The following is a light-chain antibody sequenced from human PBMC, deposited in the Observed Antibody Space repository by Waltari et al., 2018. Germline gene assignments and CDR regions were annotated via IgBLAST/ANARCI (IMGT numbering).Light chain of an antibody. CDR2: GAS. CDR1: QSVSRS. V-gene: IGKV3-20*01. CDR3: QHYVRLPAT. J-gene: IGKJ1*01. Sequence: LVLTQSPGTLSLSPGERATLPCRASQSVSRSLAWYQPKPGQAPKLLIYGASTRATGIPDRFTGSGSGTDFSLTISSLEPEDFAIYFCQHYVRLPATFGQGTKVEIK.